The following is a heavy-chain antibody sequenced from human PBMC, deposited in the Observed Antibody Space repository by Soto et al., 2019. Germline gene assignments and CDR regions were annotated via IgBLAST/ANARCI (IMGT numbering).Heavy chain of an antibody. CDR1: GYTFTNFG. CDR2: ISAYTDTP. Sequence: DSVKVSCKASGYTFTNFGVTWVRRAPGQGLEWMGWISAYTDTPNYAQKFQGRVTMTIDTSTSTAYMDLRSLTSDDTAVYYCAKVITGVEAWFDPWCQGTLVTVSS. V-gene: IGHV1-18*01. CDR3: AKVITGVEAWFDP. J-gene: IGHJ5*02. D-gene: IGHD1-20*01.